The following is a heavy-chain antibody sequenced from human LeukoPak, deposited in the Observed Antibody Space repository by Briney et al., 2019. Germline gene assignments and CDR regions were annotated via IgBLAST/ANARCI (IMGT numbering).Heavy chain of an antibody. Sequence: GGSLRLSCAASGFTFSNHWMTWVRQAPGKGLEWVANINQDGSEKYLVDSVKGRFTISRDNAKNSLYLHMNSLRAEDTALYYCARASVGATDYWGQGTLVTVSS. CDR2: INQDGSEK. V-gene: IGHV3-7*01. J-gene: IGHJ4*02. D-gene: IGHD1-26*01. CDR1: GFTFSNHW. CDR3: ARASVGATDY.